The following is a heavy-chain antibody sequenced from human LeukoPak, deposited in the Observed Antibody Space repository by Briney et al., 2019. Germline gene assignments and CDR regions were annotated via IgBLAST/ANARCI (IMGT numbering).Heavy chain of an antibody. V-gene: IGHV4-39*01. CDR2: VYYSGST. CDR1: SGSIGSSSNY. Sequence: KTSETLSLTCTVSSGSIGSSSNYWGWIRQAPGKGLEWIGNVYYSGSTFYNPSLKSRVTISVDTSKNQFSLKLSSVTAADTAVYYCARQLKTRYDGFDIWGQGTMVTVSS. J-gene: IGHJ3*02. D-gene: IGHD3-16*02. CDR3: ARQLKTRYDGFDI.